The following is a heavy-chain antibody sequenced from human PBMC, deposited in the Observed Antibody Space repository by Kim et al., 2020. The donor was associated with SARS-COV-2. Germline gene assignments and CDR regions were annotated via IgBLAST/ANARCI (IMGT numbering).Heavy chain of an antibody. V-gene: IGHV3-33*01. CDR2: IWYDGSNK. CDR3: ARDPRPMVYYFNWFDP. CDR1: GFTFSSYG. J-gene: IGHJ5*02. D-gene: IGHD2-8*01. Sequence: GGSLRLSCAASGFTFSSYGMHWVRQAPGKGLEWVAVIWYDGSNKYYADSVKGRFTISRDNSKNTLYLQMNSLRAEDTAVYYCARDPRPMVYYFNWFDPWGQGTLVTVSS.